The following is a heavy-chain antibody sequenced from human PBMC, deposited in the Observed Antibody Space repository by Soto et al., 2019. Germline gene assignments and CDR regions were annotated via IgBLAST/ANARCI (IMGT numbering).Heavy chain of an antibody. CDR2: LVGSGGDK. CDR3: AKDFIVNNGVWEAFDM. J-gene: IGHJ3*02. V-gene: IGHV3-23*01. CDR1: GFTFSSYA. Sequence: GGSLRLSCAASGFTFSSYAMSWVRQAPGKGPQWVSGLVGSGGDKNYADSVRGRFTVSRDNSKNTLYLQMNNLRDEDTAVYYCAKDFIVNNGVWEAFDMWGRGTKVTVSS. D-gene: IGHD2-8*01.